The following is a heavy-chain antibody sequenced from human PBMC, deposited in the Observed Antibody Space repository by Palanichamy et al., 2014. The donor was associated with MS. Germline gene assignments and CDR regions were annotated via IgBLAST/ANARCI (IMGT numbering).Heavy chain of an antibody. J-gene: IGHJ4*02. CDR2: ISYDGSNK. CDR1: GFSFSTYG. CDR3: AKDRTPPRSSSWSFFFDY. Sequence: QVQLVESGGGVAQPGRSLRLSCAASGFSFSTYGMHWVRQAPGKGLEWVAVISYDGSNKYYADSVKGRFTISRDNSNNTLYLQMDSLRAEDTALYYCAKDRTPPRSSSWSFFFDYCGQGTLVTVSS. D-gene: IGHD6-13*01. V-gene: IGHV3-30*18.